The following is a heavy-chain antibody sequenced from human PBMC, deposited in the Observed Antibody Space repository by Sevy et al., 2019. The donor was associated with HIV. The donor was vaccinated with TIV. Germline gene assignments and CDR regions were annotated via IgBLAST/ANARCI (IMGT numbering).Heavy chain of an antibody. V-gene: IGHV3-30*03. Sequence: WGSLRLSCAASGVTFSSYGIHWVRQAPGKGLEWVAVISYDGSKKNHAESMKGRFTISRDNSKNTLYLEMSSLRPEDTAVYYCAVSSGLYGYYYGMDVWGQGTTVTVSS. D-gene: IGHD3-3*01. CDR1: GVTFSSYG. CDR3: AVSSGLYGYYYGMDV. CDR2: ISYDGSKK. J-gene: IGHJ6*02.